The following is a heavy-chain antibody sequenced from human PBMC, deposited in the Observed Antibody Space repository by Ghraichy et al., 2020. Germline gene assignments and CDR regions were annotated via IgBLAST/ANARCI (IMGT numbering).Heavy chain of an antibody. CDR2: ISGSGGST. CDR1: GFTFSSYA. V-gene: IGHV3-23*01. CDR3: AKDVRDRYGGSGGSCFDY. Sequence: GVLRLSCAASGFTFSSYAMSWVRQAPGKGLEWVSAISGSGGSTYYADSVKGRFTISIDNSKNTLYLQMNSLRAEDTAVYYCAKDVRDRYGGSGGSCFDYWGQGTLVTVSS. D-gene: IGHD2-15*01. J-gene: IGHJ4*02.